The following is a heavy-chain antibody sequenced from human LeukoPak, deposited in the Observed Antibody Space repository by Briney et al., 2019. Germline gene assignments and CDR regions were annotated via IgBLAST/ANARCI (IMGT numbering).Heavy chain of an antibody. CDR3: ARDWDFRFDY. Sequence: PGGSLRLSCAASGFTLSSNYMSWVRRAPGKGLEWVSVIYSGGSIYYADSVKGRFTISRDNSKNTLYLQMNSLRAEDTAVYYCARDWDFRFDYWGQGTLVTVSS. CDR2: IYSGGSI. V-gene: IGHV3-53*01. J-gene: IGHJ4*02. CDR1: GFTLSSNY. D-gene: IGHD2/OR15-2a*01.